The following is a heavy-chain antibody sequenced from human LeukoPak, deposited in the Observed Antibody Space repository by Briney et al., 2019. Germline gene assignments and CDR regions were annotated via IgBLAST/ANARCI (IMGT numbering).Heavy chain of an antibody. V-gene: IGHV3-23*01. D-gene: IGHD2-2*01. Sequence: PGGSLRLSCAASGFTFSKYWLHWLRQAPGKGLEWVSAISGSGGSTYYADSVKGRFTISRDNSKNTLYLQMNSLRAEDTAVYYCAKDRAQYCSSTSCYFYDAFDIWGQGTMVTVSS. CDR3: AKDRAQYCSSTSCYFYDAFDI. CDR1: GFTFSKYW. J-gene: IGHJ3*02. CDR2: ISGSGGST.